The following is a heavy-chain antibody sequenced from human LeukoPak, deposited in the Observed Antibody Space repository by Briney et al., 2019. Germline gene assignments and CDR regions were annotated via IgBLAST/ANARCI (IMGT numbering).Heavy chain of an antibody. V-gene: IGHV4-59*08. Sequence: SETLCLTCTVSGVSISSYYWSWIRQPPGKGLEWIGYIYYSGSTTYNPSPKSRVTISVDTSNYQFSLKLSSVTAANTAVYYCASELEGYYVYWGQGTLVTVSS. CDR3: ASELEGYYVY. CDR1: GVSISSYY. D-gene: IGHD1-26*01. CDR2: IYYSGST. J-gene: IGHJ4*02.